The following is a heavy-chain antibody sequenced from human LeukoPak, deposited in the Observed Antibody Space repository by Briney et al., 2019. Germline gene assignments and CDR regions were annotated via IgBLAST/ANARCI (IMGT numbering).Heavy chain of an antibody. V-gene: IGHV4-34*01. Sequence: SETLSLTCAVYGGSFSGYYWSWIRQPPGKGLEWIGEINHSGSTNYNPSLKSRVTISVDTSKNQFSLKLSSVTAADTAVYYCARDIAYCGGDCYSVGGRGYYYGMDVWGQGTTVTVSS. J-gene: IGHJ6*02. D-gene: IGHD2-21*02. CDR3: ARDIAYCGGDCYSVGGRGYYYGMDV. CDR1: GGSFSGYY. CDR2: INHSGST.